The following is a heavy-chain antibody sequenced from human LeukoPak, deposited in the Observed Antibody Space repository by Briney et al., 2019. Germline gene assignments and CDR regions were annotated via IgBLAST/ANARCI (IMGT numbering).Heavy chain of an antibody. CDR3: ASYGDYSVALDI. CDR1: GFTFSGYE. D-gene: IGHD4-17*01. V-gene: IGHV3-48*03. J-gene: IGHJ3*02. Sequence: GGSLRPSCAASGFTFSGYEMNWVRQAPGKGLEWISYISSSGSTKYYAGSVKGRFTISRDNAKNSLYLQMNSLRAEDTAVYYCASYGDYSVALDIWGQGTMVTVSS. CDR2: ISSSGSTK.